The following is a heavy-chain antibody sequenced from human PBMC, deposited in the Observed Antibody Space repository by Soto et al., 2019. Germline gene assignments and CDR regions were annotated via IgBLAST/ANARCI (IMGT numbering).Heavy chain of an antibody. J-gene: IGHJ2*01. CDR2: IYYSGST. Sequence: QVQLQESGPRLVKPSETLSLTCTVSGGSISSYYWSWIRQPPGKGLEWIGYIYYSGSTNYNPSLKSRVTISVDTSKNQFSLKLSSVTAADTAVYYCARHVAMYYDILTGYQNWYFDLWGRGTLVTVSS. V-gene: IGHV4-59*08. CDR3: ARHVAMYYDILTGYQNWYFDL. D-gene: IGHD3-9*01. CDR1: GGSISSYY.